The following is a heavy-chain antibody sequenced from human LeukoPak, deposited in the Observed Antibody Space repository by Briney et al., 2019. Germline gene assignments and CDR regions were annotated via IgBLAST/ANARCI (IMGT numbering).Heavy chain of an antibody. CDR3: ARHQRWLQWEY. CDR2: IYAAET. J-gene: IGHJ4*02. V-gene: IGHV4-61*02. Sequence: SETLSLTCTVSGGSISSSPYYWSWIRQSAGKGLEWIGRIYAAETDFNPSLKSRLTMSIDTSKNQFSLKLRSVTAADTAVYYCARHQRWLQWEYWGQGTLVTVSS. CDR1: GGSISSSPYY. D-gene: IGHD5-24*01.